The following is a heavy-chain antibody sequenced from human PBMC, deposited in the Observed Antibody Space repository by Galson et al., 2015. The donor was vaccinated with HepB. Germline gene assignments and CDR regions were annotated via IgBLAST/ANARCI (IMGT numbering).Heavy chain of an antibody. J-gene: IGHJ4*02. V-gene: IGHV3-11*06. D-gene: IGHD6-13*01. CDR2: ISSSSSYT. Sequence: SLRLSCAASGFTFSDYYMSWIRQAPGKGLGWVSYISSSSSYTNYADSVKGRFTISRDNAKNSLYLQMNSLRAEETAVYYCARAPLLGYSSSVYFDYWGQGTLVTVSS. CDR3: ARAPLLGYSSSVYFDY. CDR1: GFTFSDYY.